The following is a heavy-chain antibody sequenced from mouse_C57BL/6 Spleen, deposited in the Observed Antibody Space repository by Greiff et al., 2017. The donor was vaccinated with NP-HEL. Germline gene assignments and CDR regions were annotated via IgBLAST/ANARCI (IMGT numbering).Heavy chain of an antibody. CDR1: GYIFTSYG. Sequence: VQLQQSGAELARPGASMKLSCKASGYIFTSYGISWVKQRTGQGLEWIGEIYPRSGNTNYNDKFKGKATLTADKSSSTAYMELRSLTSEDAAVYFCARVTTLGPRYLDFWGTGTTVTVSS. CDR3: ARVTTLGPRYLDF. CDR2: IYPRSGNT. V-gene: IGHV1-81*01. D-gene: IGHD1-1*01. J-gene: IGHJ1*03.